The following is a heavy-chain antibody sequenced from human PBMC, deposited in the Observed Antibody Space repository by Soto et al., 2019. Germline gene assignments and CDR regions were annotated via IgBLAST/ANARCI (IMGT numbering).Heavy chain of an antibody. CDR2: LSYDGSHE. Sequence: GGSLRLSCAASGFTFSNYGMHWVRQGPGKGLEWVAHLSYDGSHESYADSVGGRFTTSRDNSKNTLFLQVNSLRPEDTAVYYCAKDLELEYFNMDVWGQGTTVTVSS. CDR1: GFTFSNYG. V-gene: IGHV3-30*18. D-gene: IGHD1-7*01. CDR3: AKDLELEYFNMDV. J-gene: IGHJ6*02.